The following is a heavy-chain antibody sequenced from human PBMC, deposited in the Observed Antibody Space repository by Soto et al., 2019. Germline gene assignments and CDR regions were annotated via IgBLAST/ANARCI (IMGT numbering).Heavy chain of an antibody. D-gene: IGHD6-19*01. V-gene: IGHV3-9*01. CDR3: AKDLQGIAVAGPEDYYYYGMDV. CDR1: GFTFDDCA. CDR2: ISWNSGSI. Sequence: GGSLRLSCAASGFTFDDCAMHWVRQAPGKGLEWVSGISWNSGSIGYADSVKGRFTISRDNAKNSLYLQMNSLRAEDTALYYCAKDLQGIAVAGPEDYYYYGMDVWGQGTTVTVSS. J-gene: IGHJ6*02.